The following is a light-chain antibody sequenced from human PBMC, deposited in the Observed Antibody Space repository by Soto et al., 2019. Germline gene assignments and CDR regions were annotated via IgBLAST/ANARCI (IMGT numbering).Light chain of an antibody. CDR2: DAS. CDR3: HRYNDWPPA. Sequence: EVVMTQSPATLSVSPGERATLSCRASQSVSSNVAWYQQKPRQAPRLLIYDASTRATGIPARFSGSGSGTEFTLTISSLQSEDFAVFYCHRYNDWPPAFGQGTKVDI. J-gene: IGKJ1*01. V-gene: IGKV3-15*01. CDR1: QSVSSN.